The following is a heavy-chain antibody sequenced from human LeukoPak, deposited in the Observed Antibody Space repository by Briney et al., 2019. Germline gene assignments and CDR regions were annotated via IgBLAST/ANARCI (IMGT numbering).Heavy chain of an antibody. CDR3: ARDLSGITGYTYGRGIDY. CDR2: IKKDGSEK. V-gene: IGHV3-7*01. D-gene: IGHD5-18*01. Sequence: QTGGSLRLSCAASGFTFSDYYMSWVRQAPGKGLEWVANIKKDGSEKYYVDSVKGRFTISRDNAKTSLYLQMNSLRAEDTAVYYCARDLSGITGYTYGRGIDYWGQGTLVTVSS. CDR1: GFTFSDYY. J-gene: IGHJ4*02.